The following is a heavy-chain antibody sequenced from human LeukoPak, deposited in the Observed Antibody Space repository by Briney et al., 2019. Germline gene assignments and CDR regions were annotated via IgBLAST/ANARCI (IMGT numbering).Heavy chain of an antibody. CDR3: ARDLGYGLDP. J-gene: IGHJ5*02. CDR2: ISVYNGNT. Sequence: ASVEVSCKASGYTFTSYGITWVRQAPGQGLEWMGWISVYNGNTNYAQKLQDRVTMTTDTSTTTAYMELRGLRSDDTAVYYCARDLGYGLDPWGQGTLVTVSS. D-gene: IGHD5-18*01. CDR1: GYTFTSYG. V-gene: IGHV1-18*04.